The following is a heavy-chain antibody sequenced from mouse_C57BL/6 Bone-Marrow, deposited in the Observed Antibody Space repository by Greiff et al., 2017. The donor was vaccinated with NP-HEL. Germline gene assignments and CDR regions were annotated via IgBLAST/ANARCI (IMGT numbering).Heavy chain of an antibody. CDR1: GFTFSDFY. Sequence: EVKVVESGGGLVQSGRSLRLSCATSGFTFSDFYMEWVRQAPGKGLEWIAASRNKANDYTTEYSASVKGRFIVSRDTSQSILYRQMNALRAEDTAIYYCARDASDYAMDDWGQGTSVTVAS. J-gene: IGHJ4*01. V-gene: IGHV7-1*01. CDR3: ARDASDYAMDD. CDR2: SRNKANDYTT.